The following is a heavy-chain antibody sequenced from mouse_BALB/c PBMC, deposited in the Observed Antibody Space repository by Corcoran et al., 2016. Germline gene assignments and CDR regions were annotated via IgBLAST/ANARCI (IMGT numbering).Heavy chain of an antibody. CDR1: GYTFTNYG. J-gene: IGHJ1*01. CDR3: ARLGGYYPYWYFDV. CDR2: INTYTGEP. V-gene: IGHV9-3-1*01. Sequence: QIQLVQSGPELKKPGETVKISCKASGYTFTNYGMNWVKQAPGKGLKWMGWINTYTGEPTYADVFKGRFVFSLENSASTAYLQINNRKNEDTATYFCARLGGYYPYWYFDVWGAGTTVTVSS. D-gene: IGHD2-3*01.